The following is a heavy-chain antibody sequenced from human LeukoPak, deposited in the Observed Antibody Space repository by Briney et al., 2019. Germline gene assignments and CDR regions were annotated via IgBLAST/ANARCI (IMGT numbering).Heavy chain of an antibody. CDR1: GFSLSTSGVR. CDR3: ARTQDCSSPSCYPYYFDF. D-gene: IGHD2-2*01. V-gene: IGHV2-70*01. Sequence: SGPTLVKPTQPLTLTCTFSGFSLSTSGVRVSWIRQPPGKALEWLALIDWDDDKYYSTSLKTRLTISKDTSKNQVVLVMTNMDPVDTATYYCARTQDCSSPSCYPYYFDFWGQGSLVTVSS. CDR2: IDWDDDK. J-gene: IGHJ4*02.